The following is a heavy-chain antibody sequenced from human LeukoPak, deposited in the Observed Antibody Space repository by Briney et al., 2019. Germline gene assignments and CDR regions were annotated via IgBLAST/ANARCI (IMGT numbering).Heavy chain of an antibody. D-gene: IGHD6-6*01. J-gene: IGHJ4*02. CDR1: GFTFDDYT. CDR3: AKEGGRLVRLFYFDY. Sequence: GGSLRLSCAASGFTFDDYTMHWVRQAPGKGLEWVSLISWDGGSTYYADSVKGRFTISRDNSKNSLYLQMNSLRTEDTALYYCAKEGGRLVRLFYFDYWGQGTLVTVSS. CDR2: ISWDGGST. V-gene: IGHV3-43*01.